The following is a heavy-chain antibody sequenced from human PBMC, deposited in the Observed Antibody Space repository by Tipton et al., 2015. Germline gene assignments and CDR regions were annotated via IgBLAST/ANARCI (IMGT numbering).Heavy chain of an antibody. CDR3: ARDLEHGMDV. J-gene: IGHJ6*02. V-gene: IGHV4-61*01. Sequence: TLSLTCTVSGGSVSSGSYYWSWIRQPPGKRLEWIGYIDFRGSTEYNPSVKSRVSISVDRSKNQFSLRLNSVTAADTAVYYCARDLEHGMDVWGQGTTVTVSS. CDR2: IDFRGST. D-gene: IGHD5-24*01. CDR1: GGSVSSGSYY.